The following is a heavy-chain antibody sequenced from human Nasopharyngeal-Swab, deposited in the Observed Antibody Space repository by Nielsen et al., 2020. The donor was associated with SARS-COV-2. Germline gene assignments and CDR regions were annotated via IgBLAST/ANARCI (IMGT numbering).Heavy chain of an antibody. J-gene: IGHJ6*03. CDR2: IYYSGST. D-gene: IGHD3-3*01. V-gene: IGHV4-39*01. Sequence: QAPGKGLEWIGSIYYSGSTYYNPSLKSRVTISVDTSKNQFSLKLSSVTAADTAVYYCARHFQDVTIFGVVIPGDYMDVWGKGTTVTVSS. CDR3: ARHFQDVTIFGVVIPGDYMDV.